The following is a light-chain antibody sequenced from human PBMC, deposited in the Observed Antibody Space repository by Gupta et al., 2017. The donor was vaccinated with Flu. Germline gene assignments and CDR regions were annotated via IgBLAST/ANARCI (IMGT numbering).Light chain of an antibody. J-gene: IGLJ2*01. V-gene: IGLV1-40*01. CDR3: QSYDSSLSGSV. Sequence: QSVLTQPPSLSGAPGQRVTISCTGTSSNIGAGYDVHWYQQIPGTAPQLLIYANSNRPSGVPDRFSGSTSGTSASLATTGLQAEDEADYYCQSYDSSLSGSVFGGGTKLTVL. CDR2: ANS. CDR1: SSNIGAGYD.